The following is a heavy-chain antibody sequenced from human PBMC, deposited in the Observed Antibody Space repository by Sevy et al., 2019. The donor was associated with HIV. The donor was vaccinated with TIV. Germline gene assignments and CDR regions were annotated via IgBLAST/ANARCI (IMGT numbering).Heavy chain of an antibody. J-gene: IGHJ4*02. CDR3: ARDAAAGTFDY. Sequence: ASVKVSCKASGGTFSSYAISWVRQAPGQGLEWMGGIIPILGIANYAQKFQGRVTITADKSTSTAYMELSSLRSEDTAGYYCARDAAAGTFDYWGQGTLVTVSS. CDR2: IIPILGIA. CDR1: GGTFSSYA. D-gene: IGHD6-13*01. V-gene: IGHV1-69*10.